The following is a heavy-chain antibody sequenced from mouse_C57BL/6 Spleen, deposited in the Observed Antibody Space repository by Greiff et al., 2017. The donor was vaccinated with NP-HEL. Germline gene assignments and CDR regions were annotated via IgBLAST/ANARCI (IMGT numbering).Heavy chain of an antibody. D-gene: IGHD1-1*01. CDR3: ARHGYYYGSSHVPYAMDY. CDR1: GYTFTEYT. Sequence: QVQLQQSGAELVKPGASVKLSCKASGYTFTEYTIHWVKQRPGQGLEWIGWFYPGSGSIKYNEKFKDKATLTADKSSSTAYMELRRLTSDDYAVYFGARHGYYYGSSHVPYAMDYWGQGTSVNVSS. CDR2: FYPGSGSI. J-gene: IGHJ4*01. V-gene: IGHV1-62-2*01.